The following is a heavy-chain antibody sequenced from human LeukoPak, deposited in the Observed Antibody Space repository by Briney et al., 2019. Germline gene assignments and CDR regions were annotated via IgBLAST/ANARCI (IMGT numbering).Heavy chain of an antibody. CDR2: IIPIFGTA. CDR3: ARDLTTPFDY. V-gene: IGHV1-69*06. J-gene: IGHJ4*02. Sequence: ASVKVSCKASGGTFSSYAISWVRQAPGQGLEWMGGIIPIFGTANYAQKFQGRVTITADKSTSTAYMELNSLRAEDTAVYYCARDLTTPFDYWGQGTLVTVSS. D-gene: IGHD2-15*01. CDR1: GGTFSSYA.